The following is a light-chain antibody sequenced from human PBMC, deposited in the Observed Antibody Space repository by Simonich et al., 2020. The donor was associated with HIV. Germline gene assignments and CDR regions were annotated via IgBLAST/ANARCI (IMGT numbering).Light chain of an antibody. Sequence: DIVMTQSPDSLAVSLGERATINCKSNQSVLYSSNNKNYLSCYQQKPGQAPKLLIYWASTRESGVPDRFSGSGSGTDFTLTISSLQAEDVAVYYCQQYYSTPSYTFGQGTKLEIK. CDR2: WAS. CDR1: QSVLYSSNNKNY. V-gene: IGKV4-1*01. CDR3: QQYYSTPSYT. J-gene: IGKJ2*01.